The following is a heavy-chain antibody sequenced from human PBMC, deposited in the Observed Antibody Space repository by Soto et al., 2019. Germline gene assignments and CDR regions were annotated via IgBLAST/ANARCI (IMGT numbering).Heavy chain of an antibody. CDR1: GYSFTGNS. CDR2: INPNNGGT. CDR3: VIQRTGVGY. V-gene: IGHV1-2*04. D-gene: IGHD2-2*01. J-gene: IGHJ4*02. Sequence: QVHLVQSGAEVKKPGASVRVSCKASGYSFTGNSMHWVRQAPGQGLEWLGWINPNNGGTNYAQKSQGWVTMTRDASVSTAYMALNRQKPDHMAVYYCVIQRTGVGYWGQGTLVTVS.